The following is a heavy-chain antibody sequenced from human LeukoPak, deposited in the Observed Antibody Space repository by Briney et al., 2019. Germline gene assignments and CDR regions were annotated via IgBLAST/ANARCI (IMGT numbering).Heavy chain of an antibody. V-gene: IGHV4-4*07. CDR1: GGSISSYY. D-gene: IGHD2-8*01. CDR3: AREGVYCSNGICYQKYYFDY. J-gene: IGHJ4*02. Sequence: SETLSLTCTVSGGSISSYYWSWIRQPAGKGLEWIGHIYTSGSTNYNPSLKSRVTMSVDTSKNQFSLKLSSVTAADTAVYYCAREGVYCSNGICYQKYYFDYWGQGTLVTVSS. CDR2: IYTSGST.